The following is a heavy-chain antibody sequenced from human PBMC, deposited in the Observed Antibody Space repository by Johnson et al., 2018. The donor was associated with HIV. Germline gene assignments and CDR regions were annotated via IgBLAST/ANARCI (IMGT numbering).Heavy chain of an antibody. CDR2: ISYDGSNK. CDR1: GFTFSSYA. CDR3: ARDLGGGYSSSSYAFDI. V-gene: IGHV3-30*04. D-gene: IGHD6-6*01. J-gene: IGHJ3*02. Sequence: QMQLVESGGGVVRPGGSLRLSCAASGFTFSSYAMHWVRQAPGKGLEWVTLISYDGSNKYYADSVKGRFTISRDNSKNTLYLQMNSLRAEDTAVYYCARDLGGGYSSSSYAFDIWGQGTMVTVSS.